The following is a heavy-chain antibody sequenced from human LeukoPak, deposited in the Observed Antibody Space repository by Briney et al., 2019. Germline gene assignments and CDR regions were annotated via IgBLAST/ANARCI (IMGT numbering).Heavy chain of an antibody. CDR3: ARDRGYCSGGSCYSGLIDY. V-gene: IGHV4-59*02. CDR2: VYYSGST. J-gene: IGHJ4*02. Sequence: SETLSLTCVVSGGSVSGYYWGWIRQPPGRGLEWIGYVYYSGSTNYNPSFKSRITISVDTSRNQFSLQLSSVTAADTAVYYCARDRGYCSGGSCYSGLIDYWGQGTLVTVSS. D-gene: IGHD2-15*01. CDR1: GGSVSGYY.